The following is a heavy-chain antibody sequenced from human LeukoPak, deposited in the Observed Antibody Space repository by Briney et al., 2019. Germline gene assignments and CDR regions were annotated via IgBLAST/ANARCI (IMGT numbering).Heavy chain of an antibody. CDR2: ISSSSSYI. CDR1: GFTFEDYG. J-gene: IGHJ4*02. D-gene: IGHD6-13*01. CDR3: AREVGVAAAALDY. Sequence: GGSLRLSCAASGFTFEDYGMSWVRQAPGKGLEWVSSISSSSSYIYYADSVKGRFTISRDNAKNSLYLQMNSLRAEDTAVYYCAREVGVAAAALDYWGQGTLVTVSS. V-gene: IGHV3-21*01.